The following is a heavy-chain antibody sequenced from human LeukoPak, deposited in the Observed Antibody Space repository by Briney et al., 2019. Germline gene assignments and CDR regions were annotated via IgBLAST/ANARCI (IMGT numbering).Heavy chain of an antibody. J-gene: IGHJ4*02. CDR3: ARRITYGRTFDY. CDR1: DGSINSDSFL. Sequence: SETLSLTCSVSDGSINSDSFLWGWIRQPPGKRLEWIGNIYYTGSTHYNPSLESRVIISLDTSNNQLYLRLNPVTAADTAVYYCARRITYGRTFDYWGQGILVTVSS. V-gene: IGHV4-39*07. D-gene: IGHD2-15*01. CDR2: IYYTGST.